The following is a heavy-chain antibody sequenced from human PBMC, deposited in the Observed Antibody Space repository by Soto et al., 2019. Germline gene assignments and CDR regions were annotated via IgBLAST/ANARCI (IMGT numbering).Heavy chain of an antibody. D-gene: IGHD5-18*01. CDR2: IIPIFGTA. CDR3: ARDPEADHFPNNMVRGMDV. J-gene: IGHJ6*02. CDR1: RGTFSSYA. Sequence: QVQLVQSGAEVKKPGSSVKVSCKASRGTFSSYAISWVRQAPGQGLEWMGGIIPIFGTANYAQKFQGRVTITADESTSTAYMELSRLRSEETAVYYCARDPEADHFPNNMVRGMDVWGQGTTVTVSS. V-gene: IGHV1-69*01.